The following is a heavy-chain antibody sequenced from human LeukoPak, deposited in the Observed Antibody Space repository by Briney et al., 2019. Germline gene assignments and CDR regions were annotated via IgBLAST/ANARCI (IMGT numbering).Heavy chain of an antibody. V-gene: IGHV1-18*01. CDR1: GYTLTSYG. J-gene: IGHJ4*02. CDR3: ARDPMIVVAPDY. D-gene: IGHD3-22*01. Sequence: GASVKVSCKASGYTLTSYGISWVRQAPGQGLEWMGWVSAYSGNTNYAQKLQGRVTMTTDTSTSTAYMELRSLRSDDTAVYYCARDPMIVVAPDYWGQGTLVTVSS. CDR2: VSAYSGNT.